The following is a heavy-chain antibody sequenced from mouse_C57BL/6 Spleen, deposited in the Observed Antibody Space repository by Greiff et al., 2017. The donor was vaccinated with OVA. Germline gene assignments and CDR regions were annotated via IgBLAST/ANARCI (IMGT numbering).Heavy chain of an antibody. J-gene: IGHJ4*01. CDR1: GFTFSSYG. V-gene: IGHV5-6*01. CDR2: ISSGGSYT. Sequence: EVQLVESGGDLVKPGGSLKLSCAASGFTFSSYGMSWVRQTPDKRLEWVATISSGGSYTYYPDSVKGRFTISRDNAKNTLYLQMSSLKSEDTAMYYCARSSNWDDYYAMDYWGQGTSVTVSS. CDR3: ARSSNWDDYYAMDY. D-gene: IGHD4-1*01.